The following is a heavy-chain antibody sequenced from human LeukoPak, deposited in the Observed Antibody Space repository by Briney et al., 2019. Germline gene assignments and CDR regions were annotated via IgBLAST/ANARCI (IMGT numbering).Heavy chain of an antibody. CDR2: ISSSSSYI. Sequence: GGSLRLSCAASGFTFSSYAMSWVRQAPGKGLEWVSSISSSSSYIYYADSVKGRFTISRDNAKNSLYLQMNSLRAEDTAVYYCAKVPSGLAAGVDYWGQGTLVTVSS. CDR1: GFTFSSYA. J-gene: IGHJ4*02. CDR3: AKVPSGLAAGVDY. D-gene: IGHD6-13*01. V-gene: IGHV3-21*04.